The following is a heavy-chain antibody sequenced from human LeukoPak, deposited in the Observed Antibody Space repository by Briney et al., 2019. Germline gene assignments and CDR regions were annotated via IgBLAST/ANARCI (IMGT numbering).Heavy chain of an antibody. Sequence: SETLSLTCTVSGGSITDNTYYWGWIRQPPGEGLEWIGNIYYTGSTYSNPSLKSRVTISVDTSKNQFSLKLSSVTAADTAVYYCARRFPRSSWNRGNWFDPWGQGTLVTVSS. V-gene: IGHV4-39*07. CDR2: IYYTGST. CDR1: GGSITDNTYY. D-gene: IGHD6-13*01. J-gene: IGHJ5*02. CDR3: ARRFPRSSWNRGNWFDP.